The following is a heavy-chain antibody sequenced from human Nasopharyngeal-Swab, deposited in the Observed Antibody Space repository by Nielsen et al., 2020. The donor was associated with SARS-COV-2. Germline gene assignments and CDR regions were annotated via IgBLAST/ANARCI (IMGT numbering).Heavy chain of an antibody. D-gene: IGHD3-22*01. V-gene: IGHV4-34*01. CDR3: ARGTQIYSSGYSYYYYMDV. CDR1: GWSFSGYY. CDR2: INHSGST. J-gene: IGHJ6*03. Sequence: SETLSLTFAVYGWSFSGYYCIWIRQPPGKGLEWIGEINHSGSTNYNPSLKSRVTISVDTSTNQFSLKLSSVTAADTAVYYCARGTQIYSSGYSYYYYMDVWGKGTTVTVSS.